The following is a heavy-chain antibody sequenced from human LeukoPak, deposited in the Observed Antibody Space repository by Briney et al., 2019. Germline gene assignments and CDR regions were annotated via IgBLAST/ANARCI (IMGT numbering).Heavy chain of an antibody. CDR3: ARYCSGGSCYSGYYYMDV. V-gene: IGHV1-2*06. CDR1: GYTFTGYY. J-gene: IGHJ6*03. Sequence: ASVKVSCKAPGYTFTGYYMHWVRQAPGQGLEWMGRINPNSGGTNYAQKFQGRVTMTRDTSISTAYMELSRLRSDDTAVYYCARYCSGGSCYSGYYYMDVWGKGTTVTVSS. D-gene: IGHD2-15*01. CDR2: INPNSGGT.